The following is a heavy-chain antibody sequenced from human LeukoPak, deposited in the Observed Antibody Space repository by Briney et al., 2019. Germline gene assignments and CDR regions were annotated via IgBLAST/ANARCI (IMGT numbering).Heavy chain of an antibody. Sequence: GGSLRLSCAGSGFSFDTYTMNWVRQTPGKGLEWVSSISSIGGYMYYADSVKGRFIISRDNARNSVYLQMNSLRAEDTAVYFCGRDSSTHDTSPWRPIDYWGQGTLVTVSS. CDR3: GRDSSTHDTSPWRPIDY. CDR1: GFSFDTYT. J-gene: IGHJ4*02. V-gene: IGHV3-21*01. D-gene: IGHD2-2*01. CDR2: ISSIGGYM.